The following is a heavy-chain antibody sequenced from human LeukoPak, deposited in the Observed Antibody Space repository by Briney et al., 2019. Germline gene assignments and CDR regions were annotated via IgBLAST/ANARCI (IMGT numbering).Heavy chain of an antibody. CDR1: GFTVSSNY. V-gene: IGHV3-66*02. CDR2: IYSGGST. J-gene: IGHJ5*02. Sequence: GGSLRLSCAASGFTVSSNYMSWVRQAPGKGLEWDSVIYSGGSTYYADSVKGRFTISRDNSKNTLYLQMNSLRAEDTAVYYCARSITIFGVVIGWFDPWGQGTLVTVSS. CDR3: ARSITIFGVVIGWFDP. D-gene: IGHD3-3*01.